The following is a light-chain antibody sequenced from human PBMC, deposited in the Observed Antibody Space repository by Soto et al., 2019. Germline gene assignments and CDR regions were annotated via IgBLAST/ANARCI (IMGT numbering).Light chain of an antibody. J-gene: IGLJ1*01. CDR2: DVT. CDR3: CSYTTSNTRQIV. V-gene: IGLV2-14*01. CDR1: SSDVVGYNY. Sequence: QSALTQPASVSGSPGQSITISCTGTSSDVVGYNYVSWYQQQPGKAPKFMIYDVTNRPSGVSNRFSGSKSGNTASLTISGLQAEGEADYYCCSYTTSNTRQIVFGTGTKVTVL.